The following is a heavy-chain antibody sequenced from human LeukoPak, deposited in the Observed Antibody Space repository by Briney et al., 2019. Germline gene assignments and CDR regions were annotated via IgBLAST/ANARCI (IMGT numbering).Heavy chain of an antibody. D-gene: IGHD1-26*01. Sequence: SETLSLTCTVSGGSISSSNYYWAWIRQPPGKGLEWIGGINYSGSTYYNPSLKSRVTISVDTSKNQFSLKLSSVTAADTAVYYCARDSLGAGTVGATSGYWSQGTLVTVSS. J-gene: IGHJ4*02. CDR3: ARDSLGAGTVGATSGY. CDR2: INYSGST. CDR1: GGSISSSNYY. V-gene: IGHV4-39*02.